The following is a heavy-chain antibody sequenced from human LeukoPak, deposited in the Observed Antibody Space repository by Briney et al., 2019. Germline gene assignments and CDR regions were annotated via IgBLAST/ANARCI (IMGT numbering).Heavy chain of an antibody. CDR2: ISWNSGSI. V-gene: IGHV3-9*01. D-gene: IGHD6-19*01. J-gene: IGHJ4*02. Sequence: GGSLRLSCAASGFTFDDYAMHWVRQAPGKGLEWVSGISWNSGSIGYADSVKGRFTISRDNAKNSLYLQMNSLRAEDTALYYCAKDGYGSGAQFDYWGQGTLVTVSS. CDR3: AKDGYGSGAQFDY. CDR1: GFTFDDYA.